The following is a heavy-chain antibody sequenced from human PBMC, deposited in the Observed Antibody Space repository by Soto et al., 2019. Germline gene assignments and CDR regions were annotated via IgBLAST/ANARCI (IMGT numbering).Heavy chain of an antibody. CDR2: FDPEDGET. V-gene: IGHV1-24*01. J-gene: IGHJ5*02. CDR1: GYTLTELS. CDR3: ATDLMADLPSTIWFDP. D-gene: IGHD2-8*01. Sequence: ASVKVSCKVSGYTLTELSMHWVRQAPGKGLEWMGGFDPEDGETIYAQKFQGRVTMTEDTSTDTAYMELSSLRSEDTAVYYCATDLMADLPSTIWFDPWGQGTLVTVS.